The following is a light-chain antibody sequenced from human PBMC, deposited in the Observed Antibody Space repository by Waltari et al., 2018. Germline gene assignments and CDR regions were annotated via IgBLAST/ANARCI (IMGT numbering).Light chain of an antibody. J-gene: IGLJ2*01. CDR3: SSYTDSGTFVV. Sequence: QSALTQPASVSGSPGQSITISCTGTSSDVGGSNYVSWYQQHPGKAPKLMIYDVSKRPSGVSNRFSGSKSGNTASLTISGLQAEDEADYYCSSYTDSGTFVVIGGGTKLTVL. CDR1: SSDVGGSNY. CDR2: DVS. V-gene: IGLV2-14*01.